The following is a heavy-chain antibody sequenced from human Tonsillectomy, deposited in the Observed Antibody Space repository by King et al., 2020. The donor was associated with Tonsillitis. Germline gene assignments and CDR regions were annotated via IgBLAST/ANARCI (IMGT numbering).Heavy chain of an antibody. CDR3: ARRAYISSWRWCFEVDI. J-gene: IGHJ3*02. CDR2: IDPSDSYT. Sequence: GQLVQSGAEVKKPGESLRISCKGSGYSFTSYWITWVRQMPGKGLEWMGRIDPSDSYTNYSPSFQGHVTISADKSISTAYLQWSSLKASDTAMYYCARRAYISSWRWCFEVDIWGQGTMVTVSS. V-gene: IGHV5-10-1*01. D-gene: IGHD6-13*01. CDR1: GYSFTSYW.